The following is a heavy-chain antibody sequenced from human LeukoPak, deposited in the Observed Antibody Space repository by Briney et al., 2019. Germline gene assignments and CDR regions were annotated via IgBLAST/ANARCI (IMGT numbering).Heavy chain of an antibody. CDR1: GGSISSGGYY. D-gene: IGHD2-2*02. V-gene: IGHV4-31*03. J-gene: IGHJ4*02. CDR3: ASHSYCSSTSCYTNFGEFDY. Sequence: SETLSLTCTVSGGSISSGGYYWSWIRQHPGKGLEWIGYIYYSGSTYYNPSLKSRVTISVDTSKNQFSLKLSSVTAADTAVYYCASHSYCSSTSCYTNFGEFDYWGQGTLVTVSS. CDR2: IYYSGST.